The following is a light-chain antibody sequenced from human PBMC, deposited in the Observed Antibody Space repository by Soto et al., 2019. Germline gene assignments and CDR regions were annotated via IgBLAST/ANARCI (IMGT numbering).Light chain of an antibody. CDR2: DVS. J-gene: IGKJ4*01. V-gene: IGKV3-15*01. CDR1: QSVGSN. Sequence: EIVMTQSPATLSGSPGERVTLSCRASQSVGSNIVWYQQKPGQAPRLLIYDVSIRAYGIPTRFSGSGSGTEFTLTISGLQSEDLATYHCQKFYDWPLTFGGGTKVEIK. CDR3: QKFYDWPLT.